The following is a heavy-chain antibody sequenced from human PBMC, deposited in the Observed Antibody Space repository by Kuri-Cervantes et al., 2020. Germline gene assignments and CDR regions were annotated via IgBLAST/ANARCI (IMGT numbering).Heavy chain of an antibody. D-gene: IGHD6-13*01. V-gene: IGHV2-5*02. CDR1: GFSLSTSGVG. J-gene: IGHJ5*02. Sequence: SGPTLVKPTQTLTLTCTFSGFSLSTSGVGVGWVRQPPGKALEWLALLYWDDDKRYSPSLKSRLTITKDTFKNQVVLTMTNMDPVDTATYYCAHSLTGAAAGHNWFDPWGQGTLVTVSS. CDR2: LYWDDDK. CDR3: AHSLTGAAAGHNWFDP.